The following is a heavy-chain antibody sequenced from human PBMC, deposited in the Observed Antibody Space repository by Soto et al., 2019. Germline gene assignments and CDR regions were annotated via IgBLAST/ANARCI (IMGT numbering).Heavy chain of an antibody. V-gene: IGHV1-2*02. J-gene: IGHJ6*02. D-gene: IGHD1-26*01. CDR2: INPNSGDT. CDR1: GYTFTGYC. Sequence: ASVKVSCKASGYTFTGYCVHWVRQAPGQGLEGAGWINPNSGDTYLAQRVQGRVTMNRDTSTGTAYMELRGLTSGDTAAYYCAKGGAIVAAGTRVYLYNAMDVWGQGTTVTVSS. CDR3: AKGGAIVAAGTRVYLYNAMDV.